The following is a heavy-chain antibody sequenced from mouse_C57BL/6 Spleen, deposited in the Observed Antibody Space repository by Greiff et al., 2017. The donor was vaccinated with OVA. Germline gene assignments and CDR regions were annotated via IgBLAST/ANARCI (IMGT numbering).Heavy chain of an antibody. CDR2: IHPNSGST. CDR3: ARGTMVTTDGTWFAY. D-gene: IGHD2-2*01. J-gene: IGHJ3*01. CDR1: GYTFTSYW. V-gene: IGHV1-64*01. Sequence: QVQLQQPGAELVKPGASVKLSCKASGYTFTSYWMHWVKQRPGQGLEWIGMIHPNSGSTNYNEKFKSKATLTVDKSSSTAYMQLSSLTSEDSAVYYCARGTMVTTDGTWFAYWGQGTLVTVSA.